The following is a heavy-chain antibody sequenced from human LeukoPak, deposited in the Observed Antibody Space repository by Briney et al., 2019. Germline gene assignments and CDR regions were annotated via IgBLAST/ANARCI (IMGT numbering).Heavy chain of an antibody. Sequence: ASVKVSCKASGGTFSSYAITWVRQAPGQGLEWMGGIIPIFGTANYAQKFQGRVTITADESTSTAYMELSSLGSEDTAVYYCARDVGLRGRGDYWGQGTLVTVSS. D-gene: IGHD4-17*01. CDR2: IIPIFGTA. CDR3: ARDVGLRGRGDY. J-gene: IGHJ4*02. CDR1: GGTFSSYA. V-gene: IGHV1-69*01.